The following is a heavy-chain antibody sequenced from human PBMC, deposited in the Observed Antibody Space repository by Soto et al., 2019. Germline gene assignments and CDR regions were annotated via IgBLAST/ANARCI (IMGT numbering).Heavy chain of an antibody. V-gene: IGHV3-30-3*01. D-gene: IGHD3-10*01. CDR2: ISYDGSNK. CDR3: AREAEFYGSGSYLHY. Sequence: GGSLRLSCAASGFTFSSYAMHWVRQAPGKGLEWVAVISYDGSNKYYADSVKGRFTISRDNSKNTLYLQMNSLRAEDTAVYYCAREAEFYGSGSYLHYWGQGTLVTVSS. CDR1: GFTFSSYA. J-gene: IGHJ4*02.